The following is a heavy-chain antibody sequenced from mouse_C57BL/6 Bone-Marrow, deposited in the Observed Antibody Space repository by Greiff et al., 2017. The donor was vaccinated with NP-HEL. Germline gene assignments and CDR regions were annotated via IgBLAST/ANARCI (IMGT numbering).Heavy chain of an antibody. D-gene: IGHD4-1*01. CDR2: INPSNGYT. CDR1: GYTFTSYW. V-gene: IGHV1-7*01. J-gene: IGHJ2*03. Sequence: VQLQQSGAELAKPGASVKLSCKASGYTFTSYWMHWVKQRPGQGLEWIGYINPSNGYTNYNQKFKGKATLTADKSSSTAYMQLSSLTYEDSAVYYYARAAPGYCDYWDRGTGITVTA. CDR3: ARAAPGYCDY.